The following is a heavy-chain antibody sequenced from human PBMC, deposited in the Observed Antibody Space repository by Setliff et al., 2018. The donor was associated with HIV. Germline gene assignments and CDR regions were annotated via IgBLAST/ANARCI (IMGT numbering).Heavy chain of an antibody. D-gene: IGHD4-17*01. V-gene: IGHV3-53*01. Sequence: PGGSLRLSCAASGFTVSSNYMSWVRQAPGKGLEWVSVIYSGGTTYYADSVKGRFTISRDNSKNTLYLQMNSLRAEDTAVYYCARSLLTTLTTIRTYYSYYMDVWGKGTTVTVSS. CDR2: IYSGGTT. CDR3: ARSLLTTLTTIRTYYSYYMDV. CDR1: GFTVSSNY. J-gene: IGHJ6*03.